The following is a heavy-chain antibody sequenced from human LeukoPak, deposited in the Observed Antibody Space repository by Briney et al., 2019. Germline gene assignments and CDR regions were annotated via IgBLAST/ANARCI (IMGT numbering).Heavy chain of an antibody. V-gene: IGHV3-21*06. D-gene: IGHD3-9*01. CDR1: GFTFSSYA. Sequence: GSLRLSCAASGFTFSSYAMNWVRQAPGKGLEWVSSISSGSSYIYYADSMKGRFTVSRDNAKNSLYLQMNSLKAEDTAVYFCASHYDIDYWGQGTLVTVSS. CDR3: ASHYDIDY. J-gene: IGHJ4*02. CDR2: ISSGSSYI.